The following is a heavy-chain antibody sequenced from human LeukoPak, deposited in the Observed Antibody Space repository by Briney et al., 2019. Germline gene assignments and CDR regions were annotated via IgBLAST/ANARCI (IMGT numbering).Heavy chain of an antibody. CDR1: GLPQSRYS. Sequence: GESLSHSCSASGLPQSRYSMRWVRQAPAKGREGVAGICGSGGSTYYADSVNRVFTISRDTSKNTLYLQMNSLRAEDAAVYCCAKDEGIVVVTAAFGWWGQGTLVTVSS. CDR3: AKDEGIVVVTAAFGW. J-gene: IGHJ4*02. D-gene: IGHD2-2*01. V-gene: IGHV3-23*01. CDR2: ICGSGGST.